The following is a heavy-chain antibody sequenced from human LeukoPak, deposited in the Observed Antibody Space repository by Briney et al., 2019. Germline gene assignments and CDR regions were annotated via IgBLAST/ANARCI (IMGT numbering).Heavy chain of an antibody. Sequence: GGSLRLSCAASGFTFSDYYMSWIRQAPGKGLEWVSYISSSGSTIYYAESVKGRFTISRDNAKNSLYLQMNSLRAEDTAVYYCARDHSRGPNPGDDYWGQGTLVTVSS. D-gene: IGHD6-19*01. J-gene: IGHJ4*02. V-gene: IGHV3-11*01. CDR2: ISSSGSTI. CDR1: GFTFSDYY. CDR3: ARDHSRGPNPGDDY.